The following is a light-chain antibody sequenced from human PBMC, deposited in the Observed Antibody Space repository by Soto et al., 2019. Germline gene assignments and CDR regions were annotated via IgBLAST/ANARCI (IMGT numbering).Light chain of an antibody. CDR3: RSYTSSSSLYVV. V-gene: IGLV2-14*01. J-gene: IGLJ2*01. Sequence: QSALTQPASVSGSPGQSITISCTGTSSNVGGYNYVSWYQQHPGKAPKLMIYDVSNRPSGVSNRFSGSKSGNTASLTISGLQAEGEADYYCRSYTSSSSLYVVFGGGTKLTVL. CDR1: SSNVGGYNY. CDR2: DVS.